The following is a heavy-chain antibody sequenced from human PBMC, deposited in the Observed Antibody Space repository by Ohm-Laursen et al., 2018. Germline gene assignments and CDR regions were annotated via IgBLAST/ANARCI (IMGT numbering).Heavy chain of an antibody. J-gene: IGHJ3*02. CDR1: GFTFSSYG. D-gene: IGHD3-16*01. Sequence: SLRLSCTASGFTFSSYGLHWVRQAPGKGLEWVAIISHDGSNKYYADSVKGRFTISRDNSKNTLYLQMSSLRAEDTAVYYCAKLIRYDAFDIWGQGTMVTVSS. V-gene: IGHV3-30*18. CDR3: AKLIRYDAFDI. CDR2: ISHDGSNK.